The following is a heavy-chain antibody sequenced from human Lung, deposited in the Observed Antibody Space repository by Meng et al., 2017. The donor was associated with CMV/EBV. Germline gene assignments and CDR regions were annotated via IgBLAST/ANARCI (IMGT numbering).Heavy chain of an antibody. J-gene: IGHJ4*02. CDR1: GYTFTGYY. CDR3: VTYCGGDCYSGFDY. V-gene: IGHV1-2*02. CDR2: INPNSGGT. Sequence: QVQLVQSGSEVKKPGAPVTVSCKASGYTFTGYYMHWVRQAPGQGLEWMGWINPNSGGTNYAQKFQGRVTMTRDTSISTAYMELSRLRSDDTAVYYCVTYCGGDCYSGFDYWGQGTLVTVSS. D-gene: IGHD2-21*02.